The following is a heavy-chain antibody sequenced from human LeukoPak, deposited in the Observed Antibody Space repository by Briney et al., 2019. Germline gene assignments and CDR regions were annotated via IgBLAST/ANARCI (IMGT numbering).Heavy chain of an antibody. CDR1: GGSMNSYY. Sequence: SETLSLTCTVSGGSMNSYYWSWVRQTPEKGLEWIGYMSYSGRSDYGPSLKSRVTMSLDTSKNQFSLRMTSVTAADTAVYYCARWDRYYYDSSRRGAFDIWGQGTMVTVSS. CDR3: ARWDRYYYDSSRRGAFDI. V-gene: IGHV4-59*01. J-gene: IGHJ3*02. D-gene: IGHD3-22*01. CDR2: MSYSGRS.